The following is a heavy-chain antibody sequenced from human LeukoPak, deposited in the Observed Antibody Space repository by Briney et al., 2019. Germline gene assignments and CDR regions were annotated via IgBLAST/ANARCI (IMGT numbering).Heavy chain of an antibody. J-gene: IGHJ5*02. CDR1: GYTFTGYY. Sequence: ASVKVSCKASGYTFTGYYMHWVRQAPGQGLEWMGWINPNSGGTNYAQKFQGRVTMTRDTSISTAYMELSRLRSDDTAVYYCARVGYDFWSGYYTDNWFDPWGQGTLVTVSS. CDR3: ARVGYDFWSGYYTDNWFDP. CDR2: INPNSGGT. V-gene: IGHV1-2*02. D-gene: IGHD3-3*01.